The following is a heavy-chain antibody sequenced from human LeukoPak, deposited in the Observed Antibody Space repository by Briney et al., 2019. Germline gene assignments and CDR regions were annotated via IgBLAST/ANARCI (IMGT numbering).Heavy chain of an antibody. CDR3: AKEAQPTYYYDSSGYYYQH. J-gene: IGHJ1*01. D-gene: IGHD3-22*01. V-gene: IGHV3-23*01. CDR2: ISGRGDIA. CDR1: RFTLSNYA. Sequence: GGSLRLSRVVSRFTLSNYAMTWVRQAPGKGLEWVSTISGRGDIAYYADSMKGRFTMSRDNSKNTLYLQMNSLRAEDTAVYYCAKEAQPTYYYDSSGYYYQHWGQGTLVTVSS.